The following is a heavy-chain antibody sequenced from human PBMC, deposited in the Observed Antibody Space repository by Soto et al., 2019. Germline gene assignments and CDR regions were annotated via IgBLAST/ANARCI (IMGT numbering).Heavy chain of an antibody. D-gene: IGHD3-3*01. CDR1: GGSISSDY. Sequence: PSGTLALTCTVSGGSISSDYWSWIRQPPGKGLEWIGYIYYSGSTNYNPSLKSRVTISVDTSKNQFSLKLSSVTAADTAVYYCARLLRGMNGVFGVVIIGGAFDIWGQGTMVTVS. CDR3: ARLLRGMNGVFGVVIIGGAFDI. V-gene: IGHV4-59*08. J-gene: IGHJ3*02. CDR2: IYYSGST.